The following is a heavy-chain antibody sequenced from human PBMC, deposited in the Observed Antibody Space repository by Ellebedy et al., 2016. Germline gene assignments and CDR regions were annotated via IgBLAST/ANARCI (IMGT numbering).Heavy chain of an antibody. V-gene: IGHV1-69*13. CDR1: GGTFSNYA. D-gene: IGHD2-15*01. J-gene: IGHJ4*02. CDR2: IIPVFHAP. CDR3: VQDWQKSCSDGSCLAS. Sequence: SVKVSCXPSGGTFSNYAFTWVRQAPGQGLEWMGGIIPVFHAPNYAQRFQVRVTITADESTSTAYMELTSLRAEDTATYYCVQDWQKSCSDGSCLASWGQGTLVTVSS.